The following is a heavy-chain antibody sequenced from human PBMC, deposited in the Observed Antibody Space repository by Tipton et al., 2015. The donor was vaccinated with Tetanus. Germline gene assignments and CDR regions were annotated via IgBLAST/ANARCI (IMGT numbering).Heavy chain of an antibody. CDR2: ISRDSRVV. V-gene: IGHV3-11*01. Sequence: LSLTCAVYGGSFSGYYWSWVRQAPGKGLEWLSFISRDSRVVFEADSAKGRFTISRDNARKVLFLQMDSLKVEDTALYYCARGWGSSWFYVWGRGTMVTVSS. D-gene: IGHD6-13*01. J-gene: IGHJ3*01. CDR3: ARGWGSSWFYV. CDR1: GGSFSGYY.